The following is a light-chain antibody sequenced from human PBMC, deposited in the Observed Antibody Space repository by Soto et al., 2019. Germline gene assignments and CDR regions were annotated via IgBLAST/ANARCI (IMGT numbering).Light chain of an antibody. J-gene: IGKJ1*01. CDR1: QSVSSSY. CDR3: QQYGSSPPT. V-gene: IGKV3-20*01. Sequence: DIVLTQSPGTLSLSPGERATLSCRASQSVSSSYLAWYQQKPGQAPRLLIYGASSRATDIPDRFSGSGYGTDFTLTISRLEPEDFAVYYCQQYGSSPPTFGQGTKVEIK. CDR2: GAS.